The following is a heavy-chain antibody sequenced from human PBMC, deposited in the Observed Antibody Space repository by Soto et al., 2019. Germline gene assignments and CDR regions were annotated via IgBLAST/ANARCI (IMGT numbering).Heavy chain of an antibody. Sequence: PGGSMRLSCAASGVTCSSYGTHWVRQAPGKGLEWVAVISYDGSNKYYADSVKGRFTISRDNSKNTLYLQMNSRRAEDTAVYYCATDLVTAMVLRTGNFNSDPWVQGTLVTVSS. D-gene: IGHD5-18*01. V-gene: IGHV3-30*03. J-gene: IGHJ5*02. CDR1: GVTCSSYG. CDR2: ISYDGSNK. CDR3: ATDLVTAMVLRTGNFNSDP.